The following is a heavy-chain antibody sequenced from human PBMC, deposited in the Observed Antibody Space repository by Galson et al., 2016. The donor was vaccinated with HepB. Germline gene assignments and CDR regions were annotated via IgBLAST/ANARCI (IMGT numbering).Heavy chain of an antibody. V-gene: IGHV4-4*02. J-gene: IGHJ4*02. CDR1: GGSISGTNW. D-gene: IGHD2-15*01. CDR2: IYHSGTT. CDR3: ARSRARGCGGGSCWVWEY. Sequence: ETLSLTCTVSGGSISGTNWWSWVRQPPGKGLEWIGEIYHSGTTNYSPSPKSRVTISVDTSKNQFSLKLTSVTAADTAVYYCARSRARGCGGGSCWVWEYWGQGTLVTVSS.